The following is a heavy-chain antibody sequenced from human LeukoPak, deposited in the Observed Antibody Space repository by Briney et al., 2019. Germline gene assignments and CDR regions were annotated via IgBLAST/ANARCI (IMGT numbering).Heavy chain of an antibody. V-gene: IGHV3-74*01. CDR2: INSDGSST. CDR1: GFTFSSYW. J-gene: IGHJ4*02. Sequence: GGSLRLSCAASGFTFSSYWMHWVRQAPGKGLVWVSRINSDGSSTSYADSVKGRFTISRDNAKNSLYLQMNSLRAEDTALYHCARAYSSFWPLDYWGQGTLVTVSS. D-gene: IGHD3-22*01. CDR3: ARAYSSFWPLDY.